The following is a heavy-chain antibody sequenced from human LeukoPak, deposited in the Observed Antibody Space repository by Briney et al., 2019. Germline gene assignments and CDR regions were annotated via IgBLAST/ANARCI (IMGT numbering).Heavy chain of an antibody. D-gene: IGHD3-16*01. J-gene: IGHJ4*02. CDR2: IRHNGDEL. CDR1: GFTFSSYW. V-gene: IGHV3-7*01. CDR3: ARELRTFDS. Sequence: GVSQRLSCAASGFTFSSYWMTWVRQAPGKGLEWVANIRHNGDELNYVDSVEDRFTISRDNSKNSLYLHMTDLRAEDTAVYYCARELRTFDSWGQGTLVTVSS.